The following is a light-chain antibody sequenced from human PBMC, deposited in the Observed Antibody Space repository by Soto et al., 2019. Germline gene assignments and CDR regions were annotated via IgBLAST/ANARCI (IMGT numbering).Light chain of an antibody. Sequence: DIDLTQSPATLSLSPGERVTLSCRASQTVHSSFVAWYQQKPGQAPRLLIYGASTRATGVPDRFSGSGSGTYFTLTISSLEPEDFAVYFCQHYGRSSWTFGQGTKVEIK. V-gene: IGKV3-20*01. CDR3: QHYGRSSWT. J-gene: IGKJ1*01. CDR1: QTVHSSF. CDR2: GAS.